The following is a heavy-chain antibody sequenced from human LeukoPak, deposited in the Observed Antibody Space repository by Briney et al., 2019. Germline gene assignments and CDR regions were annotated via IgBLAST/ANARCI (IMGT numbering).Heavy chain of an antibody. CDR1: GYSFTSYW. Sequence: GESLKISCKPSGYSFTSYWIGWVRQMPGKGLEWMGIIDPSDSEARYTPSFQGQVAISVDKSLTTAYLQWNSLKASDTAMYYCARQTAMGRSGDYWGQGTLVTVSS. CDR2: IDPSDSEA. V-gene: IGHV5-51*01. D-gene: IGHD5-18*01. J-gene: IGHJ4*02. CDR3: ARQTAMGRSGDY.